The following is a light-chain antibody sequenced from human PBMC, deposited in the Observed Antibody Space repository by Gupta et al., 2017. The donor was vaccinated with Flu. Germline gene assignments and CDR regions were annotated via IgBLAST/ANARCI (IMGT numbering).Light chain of an antibody. J-gene: IGLJ1*01. V-gene: IGLV2-14*03. CDR1: SSDIGGSYY. Sequence: SALTQPASVSGSRRQSITVSCTGISSDIGGSYYVSWYQHFPGKAPKLLIYDVFNRPSGVSNRFSGSMSANTASLTISGLQPEDEADYYCSSGTIRSLYLFGTGTKVTVL. CDR3: SSGTIRSLYL. CDR2: DVF.